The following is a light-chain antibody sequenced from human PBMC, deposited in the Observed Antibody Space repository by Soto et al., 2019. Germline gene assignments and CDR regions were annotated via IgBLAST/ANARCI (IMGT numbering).Light chain of an antibody. CDR1: RRVRSSF. J-gene: IGKJ4*01. CDR2: GAS. V-gene: IGKV3-20*01. Sequence: EIVLTQSPGTLSLSPGERASLSCRASRRVRSSFLAWYHQRPGRAPRLLIYGASSRATDIPDRFSGSVSGTDFTLTISRLEPEDFGVYYCQQYGNAPLAFGGGTRV. CDR3: QQYGNAPLA.